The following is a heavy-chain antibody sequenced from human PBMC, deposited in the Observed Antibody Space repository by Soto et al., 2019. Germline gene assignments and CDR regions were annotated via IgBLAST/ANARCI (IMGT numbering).Heavy chain of an antibody. CDR3: ANSPSPILSTYGFVQPFVI. Sequence: QVQVVQSGAEVRKPGSSVKVSCKTSGGTFKSYEISWVRQAPGQGLVWVGGIIPLFRTPNYAQKFQGRVKVSADDSPSTADRGLGTLSSGATAMYCCANSPSPILSTYGFVQPFVIWGKGTMVTVSS. CDR2: IIPLFRTP. V-gene: IGHV1-69*12. D-gene: IGHD3-10*01. CDR1: GGTFKSYE. J-gene: IGHJ3*02.